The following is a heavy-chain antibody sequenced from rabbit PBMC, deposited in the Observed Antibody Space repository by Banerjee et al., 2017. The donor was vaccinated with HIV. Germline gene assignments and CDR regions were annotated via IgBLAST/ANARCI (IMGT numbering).Heavy chain of an antibody. CDR2: IYAGKGST. CDR3: VRGSGLTIPTL. V-gene: IGHV1S7*01. J-gene: IGHJ3*01. Sequence: QLEESGGGLVKPEGSLTLSCKASGFDFSSYYMSWVRQAPGKGLEWIGIIYAGKGSTDYASWVNGRFTISSHNAQNTLYLQLNSLTAADTATYFCVRGSGLTIPTLWGQGTLVTVS. CDR1: GFDFSSYY. D-gene: IGHD4-1*01.